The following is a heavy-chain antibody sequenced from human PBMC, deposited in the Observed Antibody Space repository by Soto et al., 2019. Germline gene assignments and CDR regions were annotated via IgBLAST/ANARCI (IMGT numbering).Heavy chain of an antibody. CDR2: IYWDDDK. CDR3: AHIDPEIVTVGGHGGFDY. D-gene: IGHD5-12*01. V-gene: IGHV2-5*02. J-gene: IGHJ4*02. CDR1: GFSLTSGVG. Sequence: QITLKESGPTLVRPLQTLTLTCTFSGFSLTSGVGVGWIRQPPGKVLEWLALIYWDDDKGYRPYLKNRLTITKDTSKNQVVLTITNVGPVDTATYFCAHIDPEIVTVGGHGGFDYWGQGTLVTVSS.